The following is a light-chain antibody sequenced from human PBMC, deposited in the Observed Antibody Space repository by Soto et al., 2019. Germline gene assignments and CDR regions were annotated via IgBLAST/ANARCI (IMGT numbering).Light chain of an antibody. V-gene: IGLV2-23*01. J-gene: IGLJ2*01. CDR1: SSDVGSYNF. CDR2: EGT. Sequence: QSALTQPASVSGSPGQSITLSCTGTSSDVGSYNFVSWYQLHPGKAPKLMIYEGTKRPSGVSNRFCGSKCGSTASLTFSGLQAEDDADYYCCSYAGSSSYLVFGGGTKVTVL. CDR3: CSYAGSSSYLV.